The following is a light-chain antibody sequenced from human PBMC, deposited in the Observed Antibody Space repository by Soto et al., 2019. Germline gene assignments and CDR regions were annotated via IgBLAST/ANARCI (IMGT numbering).Light chain of an antibody. CDR1: SGHSSYA. CDR3: QTWGTGIPWV. Sequence: QLVLTQSPSASASLGASVKLTCTLSSGHSSYAIAWHQQQPEKGPRYLMKLNSDGSHSKGDGIPDRFSGSSSGASRYLTISSVQPDDETDYYCQTWGTGIPWVFGGGTKLTVL. J-gene: IGLJ3*02. V-gene: IGLV4-69*01. CDR2: LNSDGSH.